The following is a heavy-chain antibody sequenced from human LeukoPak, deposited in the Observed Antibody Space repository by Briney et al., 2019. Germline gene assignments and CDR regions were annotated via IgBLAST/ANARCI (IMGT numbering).Heavy chain of an antibody. CDR2: IYYSGST. CDR3: ARGDYYDSSGEGYFDY. CDR1: GGSISSSSYY. Sequence: SETLSLTCTVSGGSISSSSYYWGWIRQPPGKGLEWIGSIYYSGSTYYNPSLKSRVTISVDTSKNQFSLKLSSVTAADTAVYYCARGDYYDSSGEGYFDYWGQGTLVTVSS. D-gene: IGHD3-22*01. J-gene: IGHJ4*02. V-gene: IGHV4-39*01.